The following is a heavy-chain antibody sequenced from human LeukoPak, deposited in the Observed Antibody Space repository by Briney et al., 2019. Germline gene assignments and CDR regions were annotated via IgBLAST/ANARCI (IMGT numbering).Heavy chain of an antibody. D-gene: IGHD6-13*01. J-gene: IGHJ4*02. CDR2: ISDSGGST. CDR1: GFTFSSYS. V-gene: IGHV3-23*01. Sequence: GGSLRLSCAASGFTFSSYSMNWVRQAPGKGLQWVSAISDSGGSTYYADSVKGRFTISRDNSKNTLYLQMNSLRAEDTAVYYCAKLYSSSWYEDYWGQGTLVTVSS. CDR3: AKLYSSSWYEDY.